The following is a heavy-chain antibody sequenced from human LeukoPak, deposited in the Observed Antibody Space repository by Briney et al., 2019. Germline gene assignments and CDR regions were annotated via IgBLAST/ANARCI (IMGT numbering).Heavy chain of an antibody. Sequence: GGSLRLSCAAAGFTFGTYSMNWVRQAPGNVLGWVSSISSRRSYIYYADSVKGRFTISRDNAKNSLYLQMNSLRAEDTAVDYCARSFVIGIDYWGQGTLVTVSS. J-gene: IGHJ4*02. D-gene: IGHD3-16*02. CDR3: ARSFVIGIDY. CDR2: ISSRRSYI. CDR1: GFTFGTYS. V-gene: IGHV3-21*01.